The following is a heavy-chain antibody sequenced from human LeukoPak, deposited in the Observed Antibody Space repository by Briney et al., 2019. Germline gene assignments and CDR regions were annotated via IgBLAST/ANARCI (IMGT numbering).Heavy chain of an antibody. D-gene: IGHD3-22*01. V-gene: IGHV3-74*01. Sequence: GGSLRLSCEASGFTFSSYWMHWVRPARGKGLVWVSRLESDGSSTSYAESVKGRFTISRDNAKNTLYLQLNSLRAEDTAVYYCTRGYYYDSSGRRIFDYWGQGTLVTVSS. CDR3: TRGYYYDSSGRRIFDY. CDR1: GFTFSSYW. CDR2: LESDGSST. J-gene: IGHJ4*02.